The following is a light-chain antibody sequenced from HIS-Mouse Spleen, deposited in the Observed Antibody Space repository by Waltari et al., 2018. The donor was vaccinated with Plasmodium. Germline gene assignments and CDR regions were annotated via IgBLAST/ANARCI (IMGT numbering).Light chain of an antibody. J-gene: IGLJ2*01. Sequence: QSALTQPRPVSGSPGQSVTISCTGTSSDVGGYRYVSWYQQHPGKAPKLMIYDVSKRPSGVPDLFSGSKSGNTASLTISGLQAEDEADYYCCSYAGSYTLVFGGGTKLTVL. CDR2: DVS. V-gene: IGLV2-11*01. CDR1: SSDVGGYRY. CDR3: CSYAGSYTLV.